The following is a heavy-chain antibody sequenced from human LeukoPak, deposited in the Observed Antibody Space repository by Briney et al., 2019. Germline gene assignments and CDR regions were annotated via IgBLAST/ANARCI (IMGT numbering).Heavy chain of an antibody. CDR2: ISGSGGRT. J-gene: IGHJ4*02. CDR1: RFTFSSFA. D-gene: IGHD6-13*01. CDR3: AKDSPLFSSWPYYFDY. V-gene: IGHV3-23*01. Sequence: GGSLRLSCVASRFTFSSFAMSGVRQAPGKGLEGVGTISGSGGRTYYADSVRGRFTVHSHNSKNTLYLQMNSLRPEDTAVYYCAKDSPLFSSWPYYFDYWGPGPVITVSS.